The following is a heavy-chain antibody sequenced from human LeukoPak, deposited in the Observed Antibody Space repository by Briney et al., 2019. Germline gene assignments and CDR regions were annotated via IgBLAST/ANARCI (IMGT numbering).Heavy chain of an antibody. J-gene: IGHJ5*02. CDR3: ARGDYDFWSGILSARWFDP. CDR2: MNPNSCNT. D-gene: IGHD3-3*01. CDR1: GYTFTSYD. Sequence: ASVKVSCKASGYTFTSYDINWVRQATGQGLEWMGWMNPNSCNTGYAQKFQGRVTMTRNTSISTAYMELSSLRSEDTAVYYCARGDYDFWSGILSARWFDPWGQGTLVTVSS. V-gene: IGHV1-8*01.